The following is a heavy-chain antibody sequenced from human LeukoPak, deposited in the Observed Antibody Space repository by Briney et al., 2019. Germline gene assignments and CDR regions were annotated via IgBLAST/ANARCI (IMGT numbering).Heavy chain of an antibody. V-gene: IGHV3-7*01. J-gene: IGHJ4*02. CDR1: GFTFTNYW. CDR3: AKRGLAAALFR. CDR2: IKQDRSEK. Sequence: GGSLRLSCAASGFTFTNYWMSWVRQAPGKGLELVANIKQDRSEKYYVDSVKGRFTISRDNAKNSLYLQMNSLRAEDTAVYYCAKRGLAAALFRWGQGTLVTVSS. D-gene: IGHD6-13*01.